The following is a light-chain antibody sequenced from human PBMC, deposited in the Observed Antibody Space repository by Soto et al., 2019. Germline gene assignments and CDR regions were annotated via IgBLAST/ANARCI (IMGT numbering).Light chain of an antibody. J-gene: IGLJ3*02. V-gene: IGLV2-14*01. CDR2: EVS. Sequence: QSALTQPASVSGSPGQSITISCTGTSSDVGGYNYVSWYQQHPGKAPKLMIYEVSNRPSGVPERFSGSRSGTTASLAISGVQSEDEADYYCSTWDVSLNAWVFGGGTKLTVL. CDR3: STWDVSLNAWV. CDR1: SSDVGGYNY.